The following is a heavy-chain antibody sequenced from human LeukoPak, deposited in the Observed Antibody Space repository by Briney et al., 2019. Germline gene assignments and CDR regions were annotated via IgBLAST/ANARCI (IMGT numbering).Heavy chain of an antibody. J-gene: IGHJ4*02. V-gene: IGHV1-69*04. CDR2: IIPILGIA. Sequence: GASVKVSCKTYGGSFSTYAISWVRQAPGQGLEWMGRIIPILGIANYAQKFQGRVTITADKSTSTAYMELSSLRSEDTAVYYCARSKTMIVGTGSVWDRYYFDYWGQGTLVTVSS. CDR3: ARSKTMIVGTGSVWDRYYFDY. CDR1: GGSFSTYA. D-gene: IGHD3-22*01.